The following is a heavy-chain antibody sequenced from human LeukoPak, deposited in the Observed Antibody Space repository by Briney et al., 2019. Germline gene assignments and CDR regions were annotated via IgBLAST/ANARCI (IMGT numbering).Heavy chain of an antibody. V-gene: IGHV4-59*08. CDR3: TSHDDGCIDGVCYRNKRLDV. D-gene: IGHD2-8*01. CDR1: GGSITDYY. CDR2: IYYSGRI. Sequence: PSETLSLTCTVSGGSITDYYWSWIRHSLRKGLEWMGYIYYSGRINYIPSLKSRVTISVATSKNQFSLNLTYVTAADAAVYYCTSHDDGCIDGVCYRNKRLDVWGLGATVTVSS. J-gene: IGHJ6*02.